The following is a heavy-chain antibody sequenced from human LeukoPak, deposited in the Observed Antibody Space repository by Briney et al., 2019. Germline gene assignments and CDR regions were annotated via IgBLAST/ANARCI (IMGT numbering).Heavy chain of an antibody. CDR3: ARVDYGTATNWFDP. J-gene: IGHJ5*02. Sequence: PSETLSLTCTVSGGSIGTFYWSWIRQPPGKGLEWIGYVYYSGTTNYNPSLKSRLGMSVDTSKNQFSLNLSSVTAADTGVYFCARVDYGTATNWFDPWGQGILVTVSS. V-gene: IGHV4-59*01. CDR2: VYYSGTT. CDR1: GGSIGTFY. D-gene: IGHD4/OR15-4a*01.